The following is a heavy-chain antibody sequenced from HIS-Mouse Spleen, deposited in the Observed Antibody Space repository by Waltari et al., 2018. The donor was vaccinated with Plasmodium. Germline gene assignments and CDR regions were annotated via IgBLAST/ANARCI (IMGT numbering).Heavy chain of an antibody. CDR2: ISYDGSNK. J-gene: IGHJ4*02. CDR1: GFTFSSSG. CDR3: AKDRRSSSWYVDY. Sequence: QVQLVESGGGVVQPGRSLRLSCAASGFTFSSSGMHWGRQAPGKGLEWVAVISYDGSNKYYADSVKGRFTISRDNSKNTLYLQMNSLRAEDTAVYYCAKDRRSSSWYVDYWGQGTLVTVSS. D-gene: IGHD6-13*01. V-gene: IGHV3-30*18.